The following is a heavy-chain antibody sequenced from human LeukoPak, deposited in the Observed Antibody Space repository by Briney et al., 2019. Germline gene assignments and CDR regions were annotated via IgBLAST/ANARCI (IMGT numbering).Heavy chain of an antibody. CDR3: AREEYSGYDYGGDFDY. V-gene: IGHV4-61*02. CDR2: IYTSGST. CDR1: GGSISSGSYY. J-gene: IGHJ4*02. D-gene: IGHD5-12*01. Sequence: SETLSLTCTVSGGSISSGSYYWSWIRQPAGKGLKWIGRIYTSGSTNYNPSLKSRVTISVDTSKNQFSLKLSSVTAADTAVYYCAREEYSGYDYGGDFDYWGQGTLVTVSS.